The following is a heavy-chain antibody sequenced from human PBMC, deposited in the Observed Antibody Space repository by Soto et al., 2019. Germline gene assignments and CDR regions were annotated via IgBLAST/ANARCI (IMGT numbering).Heavy chain of an antibody. CDR2: INTGAAT. D-gene: IGHD6-19*01. J-gene: IGHJ4*02. V-gene: IGHV3-64D*06. Sequence: GGSLRLSCSASGFIFSTYTMLWVRQAPGKGLEYVSAINTGAATSYVDSVRGRFTISRDNSKNTLYLQMSSLRPEDTAVYYCVKGYSSGWYEIYWGQGTPVTVSS. CDR1: GFIFSTYT. CDR3: VKGYSSGWYEIY.